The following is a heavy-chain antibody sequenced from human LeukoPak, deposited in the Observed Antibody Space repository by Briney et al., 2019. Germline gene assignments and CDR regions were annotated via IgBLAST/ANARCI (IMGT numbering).Heavy chain of an antibody. D-gene: IGHD4-17*01. V-gene: IGHV3-21*01. Sequence: PGGSLRLSCAASGFTFSSYSFNWVRQAPGKGLEWVSCISSSTSYTYYADSVRGRFTISRDNAKNSLYLQMNSLRVEDTAVYYCARAPGYYGDPFDYWGQGTLVTVSS. J-gene: IGHJ4*02. CDR3: ARAPGYYGDPFDY. CDR2: ISSSTSYT. CDR1: GFTFSSYS.